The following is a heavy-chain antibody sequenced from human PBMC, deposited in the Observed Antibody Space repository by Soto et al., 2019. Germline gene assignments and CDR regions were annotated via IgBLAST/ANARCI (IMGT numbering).Heavy chain of an antibody. D-gene: IGHD2-21*02. Sequence: ASVKVSCKASGYTFTSYGISWVRQAPGQGLEWMGWISAYNGNTNYAQKLQGRVTMTTDTSTSTAYMELRSLRSDDTAVYYWARGDKVTATRNWFDPWGQGTRVTVSS. J-gene: IGHJ5*02. CDR1: GYTFTSYG. CDR2: ISAYNGNT. CDR3: ARGDKVTATRNWFDP. V-gene: IGHV1-18*01.